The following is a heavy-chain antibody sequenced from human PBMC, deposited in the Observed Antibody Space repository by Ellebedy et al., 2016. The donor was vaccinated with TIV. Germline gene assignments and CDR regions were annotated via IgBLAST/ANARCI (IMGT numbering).Heavy chain of an antibody. Sequence: GESLKISCAASGFSFRSYWMSWVRQAPEKGLEWVANIYQDGSGRYYVDSVKGRFTISRDNANNLLFLQMNRLRAEDTAVYYCARRGSYGDYAVQVNSWFDTWGQGTLVTVSS. CDR2: IYQDGSGR. D-gene: IGHD4-17*01. V-gene: IGHV3-7*01. CDR3: ARRGSYGDYAVQVNSWFDT. J-gene: IGHJ5*02. CDR1: GFSFRSYW.